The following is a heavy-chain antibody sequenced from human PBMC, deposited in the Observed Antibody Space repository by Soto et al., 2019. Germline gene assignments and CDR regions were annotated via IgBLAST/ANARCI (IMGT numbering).Heavy chain of an antibody. CDR1: GGSISSGGYY. D-gene: IGHD2-15*01. J-gene: IGHJ5*02. CDR2: IYYSGST. CDR3: ARVRYCSGGRCYPRFDP. Sequence: QVQLQESGPGLVKPSQTLSLTCTVSGGSISSGGYYWSWIRQHPGKGLEWIGYIYYSGSTYYNPSIKSRVTSSVETSQDQFSLKLSSVTAADTAVYYCARVRYCSGGRCYPRFDPGGQGTPVTVSS. V-gene: IGHV4-31*03.